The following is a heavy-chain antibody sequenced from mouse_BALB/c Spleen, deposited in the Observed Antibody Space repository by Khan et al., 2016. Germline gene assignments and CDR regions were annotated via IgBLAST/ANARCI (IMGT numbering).Heavy chain of an antibody. CDR2: IDPPNDNT. CDR1: GFSIQDTY. V-gene: IGHV14-3*02. CDR3: ARMYYGDY. J-gene: IGHJ2*01. Sequence: VQLQQSGAELVKPGASVKLSCTASGFSIQDTYIHWVRQRPEQGLDWIGRIDPPNDNTKYDPKFQGKATITAYTSSNTAYLQLSSLTYGDSAVYYCARMYYGDYWGQGTTLTVSS. D-gene: IGHD1-1*01.